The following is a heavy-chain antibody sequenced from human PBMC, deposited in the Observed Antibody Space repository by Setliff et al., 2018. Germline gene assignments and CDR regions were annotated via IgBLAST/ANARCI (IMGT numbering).Heavy chain of an antibody. Sequence: PSETLSLTCTVSGGSISSSSYSWGWIRQPPGKGLEGIGSIYCSGSNYYTPSLKSRVTISVDTSRDPFSLKLSSVTAADTAVYYCARLGGSSGSGGFYYYYYHMDVWGKGTTVTVSS. CDR2: IYCSGSN. CDR3: ARLGGSSGSGGFYYYYYHMDV. CDR1: GGSISSSSYS. V-gene: IGHV4-39*01. J-gene: IGHJ6*03. D-gene: IGHD3-16*01.